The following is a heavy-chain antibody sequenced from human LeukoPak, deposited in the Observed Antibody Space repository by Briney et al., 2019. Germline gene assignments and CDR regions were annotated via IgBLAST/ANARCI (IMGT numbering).Heavy chain of an antibody. CDR2: INPNTGGT. Sequence: ASVKVSCKASGYTFTDYYMHWVRQAPGQGLEWMGWINPNTGGTNSAQKFHGRVTMTRDTSISTAYMELSSLRSDDTAVYYCARRAGAYSHPYDYWGQGTLVTVSS. CDR3: ARRAGAYSHPYDY. D-gene: IGHD4/OR15-4a*01. V-gene: IGHV1-2*02. J-gene: IGHJ4*02. CDR1: GYTFTDYY.